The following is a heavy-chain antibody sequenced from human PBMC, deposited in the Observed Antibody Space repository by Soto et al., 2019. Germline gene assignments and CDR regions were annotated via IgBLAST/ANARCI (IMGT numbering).Heavy chain of an antibody. CDR3: ARGRWSSSSSRSRFDP. J-gene: IGHJ5*02. Sequence: QVQLVESGGGVVQPGRSLRLSCAASGFTFSSYGMHWVRQAPGKGLEWVAVIWYDGSNKHYADPVKGRFTISRDNSKNTLSLQMNSLRAEDTAIYYCARGRWSSSSSRSRFDPWGQGTLVTVSS. V-gene: IGHV3-33*01. CDR1: GFTFSSYG. D-gene: IGHD6-6*01. CDR2: IWYDGSNK.